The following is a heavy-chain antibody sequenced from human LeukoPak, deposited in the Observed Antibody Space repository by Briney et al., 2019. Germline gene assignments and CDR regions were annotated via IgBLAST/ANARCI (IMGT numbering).Heavy chain of an antibody. J-gene: IGHJ4*02. CDR3: AKISGSGGTKYQPFDY. CDR2: ISGSGGST. CDR1: GFTFSSYA. D-gene: IGHD2-15*01. V-gene: IGHV3-23*01. Sequence: GGSLRLSCAASGFTFSSYAMSWVRQAPGKGLEWVSAISGSGGSTYYADSVKGRFTISRDNSKNTLYLQMNSLRAEDTAVYYCAKISGSGGTKYQPFDYWGQGTLVTVSS.